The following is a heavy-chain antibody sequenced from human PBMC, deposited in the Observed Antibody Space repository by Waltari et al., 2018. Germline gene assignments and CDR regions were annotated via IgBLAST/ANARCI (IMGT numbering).Heavy chain of an antibody. D-gene: IGHD3-9*01. V-gene: IGHV3-33*01. J-gene: IGHJ5*02. CDR1: GFTFRSCG. CDR3: ARPDYDILGFDP. CDR2: IWADGMKK. Sequence: QVQLVETGGGVVQPGRSLRLSCVASGFTFRSCGMHWVRQAPGKGLEWLAVIWADGMKKYYADSVKGRFTISRDYSKNTLYLQMNSLRAEDTAVYYCARPDYDILGFDPWGQGTLVTVSS.